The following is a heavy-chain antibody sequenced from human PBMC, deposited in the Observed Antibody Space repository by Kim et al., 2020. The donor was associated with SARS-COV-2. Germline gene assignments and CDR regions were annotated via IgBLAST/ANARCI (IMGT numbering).Heavy chain of an antibody. Sequence: SETLSLTCTVSGGSISSYYWNWIRQSAGKGLEWIGRIYTSGSTNYNPSLKSRVSMSLNTSKKQFSLKLSSLTAADTAVYYCARGGSNWPFDYWGQGTLVT. CDR1: GGSISSYY. V-gene: IGHV4-4*07. CDR2: IYTSGST. J-gene: IGHJ4*02. D-gene: IGHD1-20*01. CDR3: ARGGSNWPFDY.